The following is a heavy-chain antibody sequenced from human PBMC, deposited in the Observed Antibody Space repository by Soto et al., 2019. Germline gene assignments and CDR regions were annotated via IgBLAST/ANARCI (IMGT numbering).Heavy chain of an antibody. CDR1: GFTFSSFA. D-gene: IGHD3-3*01. V-gene: IGHV3-30-3*01. CDR3: ARTVGYDFWSGYYELDY. CDR2: ISYDGSNK. J-gene: IGHJ4*02. Sequence: GGSLRLSCAASGFTFSSFAMHWVRQAPGKGLEWVAVISYDGSNKYYADSVKGRFTISRDNSKNTLYLQMNSLRAEDTAVYYCARTVGYDFWSGYYELDYWGQGTLVTVSS.